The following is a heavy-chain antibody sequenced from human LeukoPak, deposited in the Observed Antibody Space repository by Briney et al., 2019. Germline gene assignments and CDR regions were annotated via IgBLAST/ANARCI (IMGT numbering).Heavy chain of an antibody. J-gene: IGHJ3*02. V-gene: IGHV1-2*04. CDR1: GYTFTGYY. CDR2: INPNSGST. Sequence: GASVKVSCKASGYTFTGYYMHWVRQAPGQGLEWMGWINPNSGSTNYAQKFQGWVTMTRDTSISAAYMELSRLRSDDTAVYYCARVDCSSTSCYRGDAFDIWGQGTMVTVSS. CDR3: ARVDCSSTSCYRGDAFDI. D-gene: IGHD2-2*01.